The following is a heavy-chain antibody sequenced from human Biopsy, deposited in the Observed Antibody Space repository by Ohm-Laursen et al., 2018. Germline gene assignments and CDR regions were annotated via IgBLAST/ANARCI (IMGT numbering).Heavy chain of an antibody. Sequence: GTLSLTCSVSGDSISSSTYYWGWIRQPPGKGLEWIGTIRNTYFRTSLKSRVTMSVDTSKNQFSLKLTSLTAADTAVYFCAAVDYSAYTTVDHWGQGTLITVSS. D-gene: IGHD5-12*01. CDR3: AAVDYSAYTTVDH. J-gene: IGHJ4*02. CDR1: GDSISSSTYY. CDR2: IRNT. V-gene: IGHV4-39*07.